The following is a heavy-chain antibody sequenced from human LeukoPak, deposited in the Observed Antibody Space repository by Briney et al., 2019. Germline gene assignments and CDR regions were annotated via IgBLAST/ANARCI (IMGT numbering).Heavy chain of an antibody. V-gene: IGHV2-5*02. CDR2: IYWDDDK. D-gene: IGHD3-22*01. CDR3: ARSSDLYDSSGSYPYYFDY. J-gene: IGHJ4*02. Sequence: SGPTLVNPTQTLTLTFTFSGFSLSTSGVGVAWIRQPPAKALEWLALIYWDDDKRYSPSLKSRLTITKDTSKKQVVLTMTNMDPVDTATYYCARSSDLYDSSGSYPYYFDYWGQGTLVTVSS. CDR1: GFSLSTSGVG.